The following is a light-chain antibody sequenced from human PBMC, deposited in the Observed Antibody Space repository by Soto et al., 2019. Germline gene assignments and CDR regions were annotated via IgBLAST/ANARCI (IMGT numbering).Light chain of an antibody. CDR3: QRYNTGPPDT. CDR2: AAS. CDR1: QGISNY. Sequence: DIQMTRSPSSLSASVGDRVTITCRASQGISNYLAWYQQKPGKAPKLLIYAASTLLSGVPSRFSGSGSGTDFTLTISSLQPEDVATYYCQRYNTGPPDTFGQGTKLEIK. V-gene: IGKV1-27*01. J-gene: IGKJ2*01.